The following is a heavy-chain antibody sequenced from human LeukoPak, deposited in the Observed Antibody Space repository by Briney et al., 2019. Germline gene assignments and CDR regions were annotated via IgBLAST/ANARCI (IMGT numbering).Heavy chain of an antibody. Sequence: GGSLRLSCAASGFTFSTYPMSWVRQAPGKGLEWVSAISGSGGDTYYADSVKGRFTISRDNAKNSLYLQMNSLRAEDTAVYYCARDQGPGGAATDYWGQGTLVTVSS. V-gene: IGHV3-21*01. CDR3: ARDQGPGGAATDY. CDR1: GFTFSTYP. D-gene: IGHD1-26*01. J-gene: IGHJ4*02. CDR2: ISGSGGDT.